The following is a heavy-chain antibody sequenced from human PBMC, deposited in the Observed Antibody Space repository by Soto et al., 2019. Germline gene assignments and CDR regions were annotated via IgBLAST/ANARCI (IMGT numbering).Heavy chain of an antibody. Sequence: ASVKVSCKASGYTFTGYYMHWVLQAPGQGLEWMGWINPNSGGTNYAQKFQGWVTMTRDTSISTAYMELSRLRSDDTAVYYCARVGDYVDYYFDCWGQGTLVTVSS. CDR2: INPNSGGT. V-gene: IGHV1-2*04. D-gene: IGHD4-17*01. CDR3: ARVGDYVDYYFDC. CDR1: GYTFTGYY. J-gene: IGHJ4*02.